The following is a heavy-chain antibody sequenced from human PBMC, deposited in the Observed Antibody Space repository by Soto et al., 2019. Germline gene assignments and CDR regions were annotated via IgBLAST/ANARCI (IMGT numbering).Heavy chain of an antibody. CDR3: AREGSGYHFDY. CDR1: GFTVSSNY. D-gene: IGHD5-12*01. CDR2: IYSGGST. Sequence: GGSLRLSCAASGFTVSSNYMSWVRQAPGKGLEWVSVIYSGGSTYYADSVKGRFTISRDNSKNTLYLQMNSLRSEDTAVYYCAREGSGYHFDYWGQGTLVTVSS. V-gene: IGHV3-66*01. J-gene: IGHJ4*02.